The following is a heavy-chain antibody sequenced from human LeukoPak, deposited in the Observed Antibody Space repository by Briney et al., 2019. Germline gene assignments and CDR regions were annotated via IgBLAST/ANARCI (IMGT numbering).Heavy chain of an antibody. J-gene: IGHJ4*02. Sequence: GGSLRLPCAASGFTVNSNYMSWVRQAPGKGLERVSIIYKDGRTYYADSVKGRFTISRDNSRNMLYLQMNSLRAEDTAVYYCTRDVNSYAHCGHWGQGTLVTVSS. D-gene: IGHD5-18*01. CDR2: IYKDGRT. CDR3: TRDVNSYAHCGH. V-gene: IGHV3-53*01. CDR1: GFTVNSNY.